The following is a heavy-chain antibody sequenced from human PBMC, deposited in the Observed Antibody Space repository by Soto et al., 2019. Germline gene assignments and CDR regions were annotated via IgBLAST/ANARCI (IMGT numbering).Heavy chain of an antibody. CDR1: GGSISSYY. V-gene: IGHV4-59*01. CDR2: IYYSGST. CDR3: ARVYLELQYFDRWFDP. D-gene: IGHD3-9*01. J-gene: IGHJ5*02. Sequence: SETLSLTCTVSGGSISSYYWSWIRQPPGKGLEWIGYIYYSGSTNYNPSLKSRVTISVDTSKNQFSLKLSSVTAADTAVYYCARVYLELQYFDRWFDPWGQGTLVTVSS.